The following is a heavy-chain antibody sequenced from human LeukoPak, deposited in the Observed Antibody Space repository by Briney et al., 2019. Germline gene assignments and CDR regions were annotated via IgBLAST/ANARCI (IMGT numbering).Heavy chain of an antibody. Sequence: PSETLSLTCTVSGGPIGSYYWTWIRQPPGKGLPRIGYIYYSGSTTYNPSLKSRVTISVDSSKNQFSLKLSSVTAADTAVYYCARLIPVAAYFDYWGQGTLVTVSS. CDR3: ARLIPVAAYFDY. V-gene: IGHV4-59*01. D-gene: IGHD6-19*01. CDR1: GGPIGSYY. CDR2: IYYSGST. J-gene: IGHJ4*02.